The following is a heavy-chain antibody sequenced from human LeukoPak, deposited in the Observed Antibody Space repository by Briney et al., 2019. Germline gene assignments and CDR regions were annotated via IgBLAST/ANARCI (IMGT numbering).Heavy chain of an antibody. D-gene: IGHD3-9*01. V-gene: IGHV1-69*13. CDR1: GGTFSSYA. CDR3: ARAEYDILTGYFYWFDP. Sequence: SVTVSCKASGGTFSSYAISWVRQAPGQGLEWMGGIIPIFGTANYAQKFQGRVTITADESTSTAYMELSSLRSEDTAVYYCARAEYDILTGYFYWFDPWGQGTLVTVSS. CDR2: IIPIFGTA. J-gene: IGHJ5*02.